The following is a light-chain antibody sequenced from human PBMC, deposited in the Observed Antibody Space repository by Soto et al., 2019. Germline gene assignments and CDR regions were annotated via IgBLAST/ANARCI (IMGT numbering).Light chain of an antibody. J-gene: IGKJ4*01. CDR1: QSVSSN. CDR3: QQYNNWPPLT. Sequence: EIVMTQSPATLSVSPGERATLSFRASQSVSSNLAWYQQKPGQAPRLLIYGASTRATGIPARFSGSGSGTEFTLTISSLQSEDFALYYCQQYNNWPPLTFGGGTKVEI. V-gene: IGKV3-15*01. CDR2: GAS.